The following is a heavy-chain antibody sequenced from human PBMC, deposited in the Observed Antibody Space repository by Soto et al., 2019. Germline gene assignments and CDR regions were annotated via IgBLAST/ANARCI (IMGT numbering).Heavy chain of an antibody. CDR2: IYYSGST. CDR3: ARVWGGAFDF. Sequence: SETLSLTCTVSGGSISSYYWSWIRQPPGKGLEWIGYIYYSGSTNYNPSLKSRVTISVDTSKNQFSLKLSSVTAADTAVYYCARVWGGAFDFWGEGTMVTVSS. V-gene: IGHV4-59*01. CDR1: GGSISSYY. J-gene: IGHJ3*01. D-gene: IGHD3-10*01.